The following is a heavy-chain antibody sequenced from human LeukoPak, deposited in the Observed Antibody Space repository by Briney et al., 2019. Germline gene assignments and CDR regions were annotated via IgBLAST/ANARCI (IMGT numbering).Heavy chain of an antibody. J-gene: IGHJ6*04. CDR3: ASGIMFGTTGTTHPKKYYYYGMDV. Sequence: SVKVSCKASGGTFSSYAIIWLRRAPGQGLEWLGGIIPIVGTANYAQKFQGRVTITADKSTSTAYMELSSLRSEDTAVYYCASGIMFGTTGTTHPKKYYYYGMDVWGKGTTVTVSS. CDR1: GGTFSSYA. D-gene: IGHD1-1*01. V-gene: IGHV1-69*06. CDR2: IIPIVGTA.